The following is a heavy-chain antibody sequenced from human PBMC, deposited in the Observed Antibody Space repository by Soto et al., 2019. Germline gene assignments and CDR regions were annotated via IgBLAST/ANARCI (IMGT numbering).Heavy chain of an antibody. Sequence: QMQLQESGPGLVKPSQTLSLTCTVSGGSISSGGYYWSWIRQHPGKGLEWIGYIYYSGSTYYNPSLKSRVTRXVXTPXTPFSLKRSSVTAADTAVYYCAGIYSGSPGGTLRYWGQGTLVTVSS. V-gene: IGHV4-31*03. J-gene: IGHJ4*02. CDR2: IYYSGST. D-gene: IGHD1-26*01. CDR3: AGIYSGSPGGTLRY. CDR1: GGSISSGGYY.